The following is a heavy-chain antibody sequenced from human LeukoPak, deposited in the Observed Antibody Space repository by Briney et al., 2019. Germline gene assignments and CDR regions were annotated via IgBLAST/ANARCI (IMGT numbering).Heavy chain of an antibody. CDR1: GYTFTSYG. CDR3: ARDSFRWELLRVFDY. Sequence: GASVKVSCKASGYTFTSYGISWVRQAPGQELEWMGWISAYNGNTNYAQKLQGRVTMTTDTSTSTAYMELRSLRSDDTAVYYCARDSFRWELLRVFDYWGQGTLVTVSS. CDR2: ISAYNGNT. V-gene: IGHV1-18*01. J-gene: IGHJ4*02. D-gene: IGHD1-26*01.